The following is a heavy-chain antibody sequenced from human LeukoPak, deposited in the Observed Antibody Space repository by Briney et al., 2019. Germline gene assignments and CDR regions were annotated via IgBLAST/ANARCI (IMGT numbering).Heavy chain of an antibody. D-gene: IGHD3-3*02. J-gene: IGHJ4*02. Sequence: SETLSLTCTVSGGSISSGGYYWSWIRQHPGKGLEWIGYIYYSGSTYYNPSLKSRVTISVDTSKDQFSLKLSSVTAADTAVYYCARVGSPLLVINEYYFDYWGQGTLVTVSS. V-gene: IGHV4-31*03. CDR2: IYYSGST. CDR1: GGSISSGGYY. CDR3: ARVGSPLLVINEYYFDY.